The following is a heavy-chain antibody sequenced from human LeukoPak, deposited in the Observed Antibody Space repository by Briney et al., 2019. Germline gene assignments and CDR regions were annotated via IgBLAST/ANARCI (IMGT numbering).Heavy chain of an antibody. D-gene: IGHD4-17*01. Sequence: SETLSLTCAGYGWSFIGYYWSWLRQPPGQGLEWIGEINHSGGANYNPSLKSRVTISVDTSKNQFSLKLSSVTAADTAVYYCARGRYGDYYYYMDVWGKGTTVTVSS. CDR3: ARGRYGDYYYYMDV. J-gene: IGHJ6*03. CDR2: INHSGGA. CDR1: GWSFIGYY. V-gene: IGHV4-34*01.